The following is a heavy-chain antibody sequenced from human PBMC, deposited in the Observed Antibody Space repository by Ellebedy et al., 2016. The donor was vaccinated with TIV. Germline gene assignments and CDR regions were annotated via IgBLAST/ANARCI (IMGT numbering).Heavy chain of an antibody. CDR3: ARGEGYSSGWSEGGNFDY. V-gene: IGHV3-33*01. D-gene: IGHD6-19*01. Sequence: PGGSLRLSCAASGFTFRNYGMHWVRQAPGKGLEWVASIWYDGSNEYYADSVKGRFTISRDNSKNTVYLQMDRLRAEDTAAYYCARGEGYSSGWSEGGNFDYWGQGTLVTVSS. J-gene: IGHJ4*02. CDR1: GFTFRNYG. CDR2: IWYDGSNE.